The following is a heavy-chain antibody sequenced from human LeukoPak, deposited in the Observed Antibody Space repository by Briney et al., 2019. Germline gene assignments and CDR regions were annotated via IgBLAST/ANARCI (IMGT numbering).Heavy chain of an antibody. D-gene: IGHD6-13*01. Sequence: GASVKVSCKASGYTFTSYYMHWVRQAPGQGLEWMGIINPSGGSTSYAQKFQGRVTMTRDTSTSTVYMELSSLRSEDTAVYYCARGPRPWQQLAQRGLNFDYWGQGTLVTVSS. CDR3: ARGPRPWQQLAQRGLNFDY. J-gene: IGHJ4*02. CDR1: GYTFTSYY. CDR2: INPSGGST. V-gene: IGHV1-46*01.